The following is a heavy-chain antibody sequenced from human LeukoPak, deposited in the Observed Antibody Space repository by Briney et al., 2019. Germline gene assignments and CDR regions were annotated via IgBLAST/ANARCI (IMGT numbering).Heavy chain of an antibody. CDR3: ARDLDYEFDY. Sequence: GGSLRLSCADSGFTFSSYWMRWVRQAPGKGLEWVANIKQDGREKYYVDSVKGRFTISRDNAKNSLYLQMNSLRAEDTAVYYCARDLDYEFDYWGQGTLVTVSS. D-gene: IGHD4-17*01. V-gene: IGHV3-7*01. CDR1: GFTFSSYW. CDR2: IKQDGREK. J-gene: IGHJ4*02.